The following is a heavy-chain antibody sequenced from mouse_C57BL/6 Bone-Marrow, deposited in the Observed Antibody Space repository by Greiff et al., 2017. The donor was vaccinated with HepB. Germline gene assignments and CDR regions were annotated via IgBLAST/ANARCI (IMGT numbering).Heavy chain of an antibody. Sequence: QVHVKQSGAELARPGASVKLSCKASGYTFTSYGISWVKQRTGQGLEWIGEIYPRSGNTYYNEKFKGKATLTADKSSSTAYMELRSLTSEDSAVYFCARGAYYYGSSPFDYWGQGTTLTVSS. CDR1: GYTFTSYG. D-gene: IGHD1-1*01. J-gene: IGHJ2*01. CDR2: IYPRSGNT. CDR3: ARGAYYYGSSPFDY. V-gene: IGHV1-81*01.